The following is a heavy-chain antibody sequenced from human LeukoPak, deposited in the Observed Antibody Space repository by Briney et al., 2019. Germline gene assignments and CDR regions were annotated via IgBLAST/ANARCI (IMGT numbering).Heavy chain of an antibody. V-gene: IGHV4-59*12. J-gene: IGHJ5*02. CDR1: GGSISSYY. Sequence: SETLSLTCTVSGGSISSYYWSWIRQPPGKGLEWIGYIYYSGSTNYNPSPKSRVTISVDTSKNQFSLKLSSVTAADTAVYYCARGVTGGGYWFDPWGQGTLVTVSS. CDR2: IYYSGST. CDR3: ARGVTGGGYWFDP. D-gene: IGHD3-16*01.